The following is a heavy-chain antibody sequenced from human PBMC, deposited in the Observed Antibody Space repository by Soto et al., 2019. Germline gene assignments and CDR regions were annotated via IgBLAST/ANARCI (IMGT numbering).Heavy chain of an antibody. CDR2: IYNNGST. CDR1: GLIVSNNY. Sequence: VQLVETGGGLIQPGGSLRLSCVVSGLIVSNNYMSWVRQAPGKGLEWVSIIYNNGSTYYADSVKGRVIISRDNSRNTLHLQMNSLRVDDTAVYYGARGPAGAFDIWGQGTMVSVSA. CDR3: ARGPAGAFDI. D-gene: IGHD6-19*01. V-gene: IGHV3-53*02. J-gene: IGHJ3*02.